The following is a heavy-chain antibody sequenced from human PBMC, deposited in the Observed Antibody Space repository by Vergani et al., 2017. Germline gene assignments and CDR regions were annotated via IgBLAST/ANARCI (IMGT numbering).Heavy chain of an antibody. CDR3: ARGTPFGMFDS. J-gene: IGHJ4*02. V-gene: IGHV4-61*02. CDR2: VYPGGST. D-gene: IGHD3-3*01. Sequence: QVQLQESGPGRVKPSQTLSLTCSVSGASINSGSYYWSWVRQPAGKELEWIGHVYPGGSTEYNPSLESRVTVSGDSSKNQFSLRLSSLTAADTAVYFCARGTPFGMFDSCGRGILVSVSS. CDR1: GASINSGSYY.